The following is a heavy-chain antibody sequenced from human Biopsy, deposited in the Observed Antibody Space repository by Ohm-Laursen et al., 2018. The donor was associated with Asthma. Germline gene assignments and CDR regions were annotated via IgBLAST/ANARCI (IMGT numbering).Heavy chain of an antibody. Sequence: GSLRLSCTASGFAFSNYPMSWARQAPGKGLAWVGTIRPGQPDIDYEPPVRGRFFISRDDFKNTLYLDMTSLRAEDTAVYYCARGDSSNWSHYYFDYWGQGTLVTVSS. V-gene: IGHV3-23*01. CDR2: IRPGQPDI. CDR1: GFAFSNYP. CDR3: ARGDSSNWSHYYFDY. J-gene: IGHJ4*02. D-gene: IGHD3-22*01.